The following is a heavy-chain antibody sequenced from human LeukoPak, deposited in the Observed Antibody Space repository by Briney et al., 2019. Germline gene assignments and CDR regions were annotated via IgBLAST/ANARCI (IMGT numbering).Heavy chain of an antibody. CDR1: GGSISSSSYY. J-gene: IGHJ4*02. CDR2: IYYSGST. D-gene: IGHD5-24*01. CDR3: AARTERATFDY. Sequence: SETLPLTCTVSGGSISSSSYYWGWIRQPPGKGLEWIGSIYYSGSTYYNPSLKSRVTISVDTSKNQFSLKLSSVTAADTAVYYCAARTERATFDYWGQGTLVTVSS. V-gene: IGHV4-39*01.